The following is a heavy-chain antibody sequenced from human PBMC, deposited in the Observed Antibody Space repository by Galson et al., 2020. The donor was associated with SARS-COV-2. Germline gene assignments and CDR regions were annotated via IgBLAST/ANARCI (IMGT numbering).Heavy chain of an antibody. V-gene: IGHV3-66*01. CDR1: GFDVNSNY. CDR3: ARWVGFGDYFFDY. J-gene: IGHJ4*02. CDR2: IYTGGGT. D-gene: IGHD1-26*01. Sequence: TGGSLRLSCTVSGFDVNSNYMTWVRQAPGKGLEYVSVIYTGGGTYYADFVKGRFTISRDISKNTLYLQMDSLRGDDTALYYCARWVGFGDYFFDYWGQGTLVTVSS.